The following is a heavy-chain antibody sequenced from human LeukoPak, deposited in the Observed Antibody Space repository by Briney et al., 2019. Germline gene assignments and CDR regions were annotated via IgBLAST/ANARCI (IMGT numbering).Heavy chain of an antibody. CDR3: AKMTTVTTEGVDY. V-gene: IGHV3-74*01. J-gene: IGHJ4*02. CDR1: GFTFSSYW. Sequence: GGSLRLSCAASGFTFSSYWMHWVRQAPGKGLVWVSRINSDGSSTSYADSVKGRFTISRDNAKNTLYLQVNSLRAEDTAVYYCAKMTTVTTEGVDYWGQGTLVTVSS. CDR2: INSDGSST. D-gene: IGHD4-17*01.